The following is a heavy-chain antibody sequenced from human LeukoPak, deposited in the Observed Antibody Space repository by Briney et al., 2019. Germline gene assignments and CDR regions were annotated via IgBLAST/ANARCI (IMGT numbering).Heavy chain of an antibody. CDR2: IYTSGST. D-gene: IGHD5-12*01. CDR3: ASSGYEGGFDY. J-gene: IGHJ4*02. V-gene: IGHV4-4*07. CDR1: GGSISSYY. Sequence: SETLSLTCTVSGGSISSYYWSWIRQPAGKGLEWIGRIYTSGSTNYNPSLKSRVTISVDTSKNQSSLKLSSVTAADTAVYYCASSGYEGGFDYWGQGTLVTVSS.